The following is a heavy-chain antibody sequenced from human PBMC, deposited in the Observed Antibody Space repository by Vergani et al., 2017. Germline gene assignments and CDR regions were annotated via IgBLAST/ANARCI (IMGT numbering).Heavy chain of an antibody. J-gene: IGHJ4*02. V-gene: IGHV4-34*01. CDR3: ARGGITGTLTFDY. CDR1: GGSFSGYY. Sequence: QVQLQKWGAGLLKPSETLSLTCAVYGGSFSGYYWSWIRQPPGKGLEWIGEINHSGSTNYNPSLKSRVTISVDTSKNQFSLKLSSVTAADTAVYYCARGGITGTLTFDYWGQGTLVTVSS. CDR2: INHSGST. D-gene: IGHD1-20*01.